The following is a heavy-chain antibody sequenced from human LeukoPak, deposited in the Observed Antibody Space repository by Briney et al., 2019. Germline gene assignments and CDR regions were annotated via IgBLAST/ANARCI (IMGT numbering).Heavy chain of an antibody. J-gene: IGHJ4*02. CDR1: GFAFSTYG. Sequence: GGSLRLSCAASGFAFSTYGMYWVRQAPGKGLEWVAYIRYDGGAKYYADSVKGRFTIFRDNSMNTLYLQMNSLRTEDTAIYYCAKAIPVVVPAAHDYWGQGTLVTVSS. D-gene: IGHD2-2*01. CDR3: AKAIPVVVPAAHDY. CDR2: IRYDGGAK. V-gene: IGHV3-30*02.